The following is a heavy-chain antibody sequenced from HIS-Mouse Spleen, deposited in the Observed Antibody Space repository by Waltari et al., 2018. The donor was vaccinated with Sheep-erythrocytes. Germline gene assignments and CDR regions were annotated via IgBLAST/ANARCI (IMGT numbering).Heavy chain of an antibody. J-gene: IGHJ4*02. V-gene: IGHV3-21*01. D-gene: IGHD1-26*01. CDR3: ARVASGATFDY. Sequence: LEWVSSISSSSSYIYYADSVKVRFTISRDNAKNSLYLQMNSLRAEDTAVYYCARVASGATFDYWGQGTLVTVSS. CDR2: ISSSSSYI.